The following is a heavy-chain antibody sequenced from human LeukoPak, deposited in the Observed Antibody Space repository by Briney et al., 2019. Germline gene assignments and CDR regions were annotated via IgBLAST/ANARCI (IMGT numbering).Heavy chain of an antibody. CDR3: AKGSVETSGTWMRHLDY. D-gene: IGHD5-24*01. CDR2: ISYDGSKK. V-gene: IGHV3-30*18. CDR1: GFTFSGYG. J-gene: IGHJ4*02. Sequence: PGRSLRLSCAAFGFTFSGYGMHWVRQPQGEGLEWVAVISYDGSKKSSAESVKGRFTISRDNSKNTLYLHMNSLRAEDTAVYYCAKGSVETSGTWMRHLDYWGQGTLVTVSS.